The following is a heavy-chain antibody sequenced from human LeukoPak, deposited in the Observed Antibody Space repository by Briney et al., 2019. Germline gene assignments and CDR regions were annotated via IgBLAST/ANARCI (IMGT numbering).Heavy chain of an antibody. CDR1: GFSLSTRGMC. D-gene: IGHD1-26*01. V-gene: IGHV2-70*11. Sequence: SGPTLVNPTQTLTLTCTFSGFSLSTRGMCVSWIRQPLGKALEWLARIDWDDDKYYSTSLKTRLTISKDTSKNQVVLTMTNMDPVDTATYYCTRSPNGSYRSPYASNIWGQGTMVTVSS. CDR2: IDWDDDK. J-gene: IGHJ3*02. CDR3: TRSPNGSYRSPYASNI.